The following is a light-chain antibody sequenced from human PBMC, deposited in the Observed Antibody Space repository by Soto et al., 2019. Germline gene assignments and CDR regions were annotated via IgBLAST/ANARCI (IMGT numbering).Light chain of an antibody. Sequence: EIVLTQSPGTLSLSPGERATLSCRASQSVSSSYLAWYQQKPGQAPRLLIYGASSRATGIPDRFSGSGSGTDCTLTISRLEPEDFAVYYCQQYGSSRWTFDQGTKVEIK. J-gene: IGKJ1*01. CDR1: QSVSSSY. V-gene: IGKV3-20*01. CDR2: GAS. CDR3: QQYGSSRWT.